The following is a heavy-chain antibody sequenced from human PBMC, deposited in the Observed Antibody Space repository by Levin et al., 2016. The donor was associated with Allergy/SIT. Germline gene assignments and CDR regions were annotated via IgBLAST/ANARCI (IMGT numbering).Heavy chain of an antibody. V-gene: IGHV3-21*01. J-gene: IGHJ3*02. CDR3: ARDRDRFLEWLFSRDAFDI. CDR2: ISSSSSYI. D-gene: IGHD3-3*01. Sequence: GESLKISCAASGFTFSSYSMNWVRQAPGKGLEWVSSISSSSSYIYYADSVKGRFTISRDNAKNSLYLQMNSLRAEDTAVYYCARDRDRFLEWLFSRDAFDIWGQGTMVTVSS. CDR1: GFTFSSYS.